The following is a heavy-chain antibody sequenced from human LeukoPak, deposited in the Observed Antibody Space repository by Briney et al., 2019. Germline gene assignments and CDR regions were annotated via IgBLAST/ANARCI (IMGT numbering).Heavy chain of an antibody. CDR2: IFRTGST. V-gene: IGHV4-39*02. D-gene: IGHD3-10*01. CDR3: ARRVGFYGSGSLNYFDP. Sequence: SETLSLTCAVSGGSIDSSSYYWGWIRQPPGKGLEWIGSIFRTGSTYYSASLKSRVSISVDTSKNHITLKLTSVTAADTAVYFCARRVGFYGSGSLNYFDPWGQGILVSVS. CDR1: GGSIDSSSYY. J-gene: IGHJ5*01.